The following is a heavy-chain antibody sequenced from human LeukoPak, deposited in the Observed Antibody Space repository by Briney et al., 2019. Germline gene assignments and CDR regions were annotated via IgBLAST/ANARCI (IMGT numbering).Heavy chain of an antibody. J-gene: IGHJ4*02. CDR3: ARHLSEVTVVTRWGLFDY. D-gene: IGHD2-21*02. CDR2: ISYDGSNK. Sequence: PGGSLRLSCAAPGITFSSSAMHWGPQAPGKGLEWVAVISYDGSNKYYAYSVKGRFTISRDNSKNTLYLQMNSLRAEDTAVYYCARHLSEVTVVTRWGLFDYWGQGTLVTVSS. CDR1: GITFSSSA. V-gene: IGHV3-30*04.